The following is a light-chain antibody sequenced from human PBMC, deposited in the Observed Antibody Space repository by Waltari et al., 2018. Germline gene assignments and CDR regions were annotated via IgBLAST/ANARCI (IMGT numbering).Light chain of an antibody. Sequence: IQMTQSPSSLSASVGDRVTITCRTSQSISSSLNWYQQIPGKAPKLLIYVASTLRSGVPSIFSGSGSGTDFSLTISSLQPEDFATYYCQQSYTTAFTFGQGTKLEIK. CDR1: QSISSS. CDR2: VAS. J-gene: IGKJ2*01. V-gene: IGKV1-39*01. CDR3: QQSYTTAFT.